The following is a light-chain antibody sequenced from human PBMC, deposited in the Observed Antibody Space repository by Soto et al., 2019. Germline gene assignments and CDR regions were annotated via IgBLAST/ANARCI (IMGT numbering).Light chain of an antibody. Sequence: EIVLTQSPATLSLSPGERATLSCRATENLRTFLAWYQQKAGQAPRLLIYDASNRATGIPDRFSGSGSGTDFPLPISNLEPEDSEVYYCQQRSISPLTFGGGTKVDIK. CDR3: QQRSISPLT. V-gene: IGKV3-11*01. CDR1: ENLRTF. J-gene: IGKJ4*01. CDR2: DAS.